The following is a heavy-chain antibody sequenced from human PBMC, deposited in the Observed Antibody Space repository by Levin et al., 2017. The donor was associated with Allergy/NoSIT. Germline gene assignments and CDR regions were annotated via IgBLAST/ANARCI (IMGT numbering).Heavy chain of an antibody. CDR3: ARTDTYYYGSGSYKYYYYMDV. D-gene: IGHD3-10*01. CDR2: IIPIFGTA. Sequence: PGESLKISCKASGGTFSSYAISWVRQAPGQGLEWMGGIIPIFGTANYAQKFQGRVTITADESTSTAYMELSSLRSEDTAVYYCARTDTYYYGSGSYKYYYYMDVWGKGTTVTVSS. J-gene: IGHJ6*03. V-gene: IGHV1-69*01. CDR1: GGTFSSYA.